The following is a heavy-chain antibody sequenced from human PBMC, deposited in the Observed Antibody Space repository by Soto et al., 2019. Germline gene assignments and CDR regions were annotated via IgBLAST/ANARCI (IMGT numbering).Heavy chain of an antibody. CDR1: GDSISSDKW. J-gene: IGHJ4*02. V-gene: IGHV4-4*02. D-gene: IGHD2-21*02. CDR3: TRGGDWAFDY. CDR2: IHHWKST. Sequence: QVQLQESGPGLVKPSETLSLTCAVFGDSISSDKWWSWVRQPPGKGLEWIGEIHHWKSTNYNPSLKSRVTISVDQSKNQFSLNLNSVTAADTAMYFCTRGGDWAFDYWGQGTLVNVSS.